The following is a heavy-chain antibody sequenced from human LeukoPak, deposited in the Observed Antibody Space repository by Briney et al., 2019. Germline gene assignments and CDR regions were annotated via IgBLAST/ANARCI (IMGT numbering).Heavy chain of an antibody. V-gene: IGHV3-9*01. CDR2: ISWNSGSI. J-gene: IGHJ5*02. CDR3: ARVPGGSSSWSSYNWFDP. CDR1: GFTFDDYA. D-gene: IGHD6-13*01. Sequence: GGSLRLSCAASGFTFDDYAMHWVRQAPGKGLEWVSGISWNSGSIGYADSVKGRFTISRDNSKNTLYLQMNSLRAEDTAVYYCARVPGGSSSWSSYNWFDPWGQGTLVTVSS.